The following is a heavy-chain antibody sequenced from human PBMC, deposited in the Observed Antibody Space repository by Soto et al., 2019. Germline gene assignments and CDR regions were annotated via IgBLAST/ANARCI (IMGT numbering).Heavy chain of an antibody. CDR3: VKDKPSLDY. J-gene: IGHJ4*02. CDR1: GFAFSTYS. Sequence: PGGSLRLSCAASGFAFSTYSMHCVRQAPGKGLEWVAIILSDGSDEYYADSVRGRFTISRDNFKNTLYLQMNSLRAEDTAVYYCVKDKPSLDYWGQGTLVTVPS. CDR2: ILSDGSDE. V-gene: IGHV3-33*06.